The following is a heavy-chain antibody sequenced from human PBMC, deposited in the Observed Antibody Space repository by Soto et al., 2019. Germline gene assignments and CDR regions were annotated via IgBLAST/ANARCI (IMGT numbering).Heavy chain of an antibody. CDR3: AKEKDYDLPCGSDRYTSHY. D-gene: IGHD3-16*02. J-gene: IGHJ4*02. CDR1: GFTFRMYA. Sequence: GGSLRLSCTDSGFTFRMYAMTWLRDAPGRGLEWVSAISGSAGTFYATSVKGRFTISRDNSRSTVYLQMHSLRAEDSAIYYCAKEKDYDLPCGSDRYTSHYWGRGTLVTVSS. CDR2: ISGSAGT. V-gene: IGHV3-23*01.